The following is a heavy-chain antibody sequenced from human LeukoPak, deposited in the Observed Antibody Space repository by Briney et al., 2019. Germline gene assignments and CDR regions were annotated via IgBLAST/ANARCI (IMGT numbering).Heavy chain of an antibody. CDR3: ARLPGYSGYVASFFFDY. D-gene: IGHD5-12*01. CDR1: GGSISSYY. CDR2: IYYSGST. J-gene: IGHJ4*02. V-gene: IGHV4-59*08. Sequence: SETLSLACTVSGGSISSYYWSWIRQPPGKGLEWIGYIYYSGSTNYNPSLKSRVTISVDTSKNQFSLKLSSVTAAGTAVYYCARLPGYSGYVASFFFDYWGQGTLVTVSS.